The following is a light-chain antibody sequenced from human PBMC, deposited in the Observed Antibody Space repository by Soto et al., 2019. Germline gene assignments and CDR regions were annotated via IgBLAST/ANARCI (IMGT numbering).Light chain of an antibody. Sequence: EVVMTQSPATLSASPGERVILSCRASQNVNRNLAWYQQRPGQAPRLLIYGASTRAAGIPARFSGSGSGAESTLTISSLQSEDLAVYYCQQYDDWPPWTFGQGTKVEIK. CDR1: QNVNRN. CDR3: QQYDDWPPWT. CDR2: GAS. J-gene: IGKJ1*01. V-gene: IGKV3-15*01.